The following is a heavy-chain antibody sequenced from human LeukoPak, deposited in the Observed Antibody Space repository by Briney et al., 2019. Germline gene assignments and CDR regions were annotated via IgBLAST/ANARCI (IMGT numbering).Heavy chain of an antibody. J-gene: IGHJ4*02. Sequence: GGSLRLSCAASGFTFSNYGMHWVRQAPGKGLEWVAIISYDGRNEYYADSVKGRFTISRDNSKNTLYLQMNSLRAEDTAVYYCAKVYSYVDYWGQGTLVTVSS. D-gene: IGHD5-18*01. CDR2: ISYDGRNE. CDR3: AKVYSYVDY. V-gene: IGHV3-30*18. CDR1: GFTFSNYG.